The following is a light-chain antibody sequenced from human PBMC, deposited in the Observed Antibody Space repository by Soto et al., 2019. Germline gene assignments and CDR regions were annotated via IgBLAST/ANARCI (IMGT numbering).Light chain of an antibody. Sequence: IVLTQSPGTLSLSPGESATLSCRASQSVXSSYLAWYQQKPGEAPRLPXDCASSMATGSPDRFSGSGSGTDFTLTISRLEPEYFAVYYCQQYGSATRTFGQGTKVDIK. V-gene: IGKV3-20*01. CDR3: QQYGSATRT. CDR2: CAS. CDR1: QSVXSSY. J-gene: IGKJ1*01.